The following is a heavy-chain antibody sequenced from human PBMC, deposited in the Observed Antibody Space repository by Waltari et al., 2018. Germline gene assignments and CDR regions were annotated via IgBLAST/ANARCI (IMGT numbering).Heavy chain of an antibody. CDR3: AKGGAGAAAGTDWFDP. CDR1: GLTFVDYA. CDR2: ISWNSGSI. V-gene: IGHV3-9*01. Sequence: EVQLVESGGGLVQPGRSLRLSCAASGLTFVDYAMHWVRQAPGKGLVWVSGISWNSGSIGYADSVKGRFTIPRDNAKNSLYLKMNGLRAEDTALYYCAKGGAGAAAGTDWFDPWGQGTLVTVSS. J-gene: IGHJ5*02. D-gene: IGHD6-13*01.